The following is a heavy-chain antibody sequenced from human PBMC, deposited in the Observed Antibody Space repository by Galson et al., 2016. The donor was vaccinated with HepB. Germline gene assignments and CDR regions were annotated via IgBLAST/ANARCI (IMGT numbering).Heavy chain of an antibody. J-gene: IGHJ4*02. D-gene: IGHD3-10*01. CDR2: INENGGAT. V-gene: IGHV3-23*01. CDR3: ARGDGPGSYLVDY. CDR1: GFTFSSSA. Sequence: SLRLSCAASGFTFSSSAMAWVRQAPGKGLEWVSAINENGGATYYADSVKGRFTISRDNSKNTLYLQMNSLRADDTAVYYCARGDGPGSYLVDYWGQGTLLIVSS.